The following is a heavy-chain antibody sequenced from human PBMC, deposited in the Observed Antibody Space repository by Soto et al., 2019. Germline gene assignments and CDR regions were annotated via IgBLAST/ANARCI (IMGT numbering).Heavy chain of an antibody. CDR2: ISGSGGST. V-gene: IGHV3-23*01. J-gene: IGHJ4*02. D-gene: IGHD3-22*01. CDR1: GFTFSSYA. CDR3: AKHPRYYYVSSGYYFPLDY. Sequence: PGGSLRLSCAASGFTFSSYAMSWVRQAPGKGLEWVSAISGSGGSTYYADSVKGRFTISRDNSKNTLYLQMNSLKAEDTAVYYCAKHPRYYYVSSGYYFPLDYWGQGTLVTVSS.